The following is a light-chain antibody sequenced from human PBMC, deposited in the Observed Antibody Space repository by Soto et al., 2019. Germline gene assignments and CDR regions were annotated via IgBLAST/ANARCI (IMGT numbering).Light chain of an antibody. CDR1: QRVSSY. Sequence: EIVLTQSPATLSLSPGERATLSCRASQRVSSYLACYQQKTGQAPKLLIYDASTMATRIPAMFSGSESGTDFTLTISSLELEDLAGYYCQPRSHWLPIYTSDQGTELEVK. CDR3: QPRSHWLPIYT. J-gene: IGKJ2*01. V-gene: IGKV3-11*01. CDR2: DAS.